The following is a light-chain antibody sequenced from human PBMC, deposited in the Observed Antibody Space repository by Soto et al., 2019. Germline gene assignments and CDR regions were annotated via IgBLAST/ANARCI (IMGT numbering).Light chain of an antibody. V-gene: IGKV1-17*01. Sequence: DIQMTQSPSSRSASVGDRVIITCRASQGISDDWGWYQQRPGKAPKRLIYAASSLKSGIPSRFTRSGSWTDFTRTISSLQPADFASHYCLQPNTYTWTFGPGTKVEVK. J-gene: IGKJ1*01. CDR2: AAS. CDR1: QGISDD. CDR3: LQPNTYTWT.